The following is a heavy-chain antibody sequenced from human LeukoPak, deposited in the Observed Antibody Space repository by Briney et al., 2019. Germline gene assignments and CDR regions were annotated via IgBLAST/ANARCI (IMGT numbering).Heavy chain of an antibody. CDR2: ISGSGGST. CDR1: GFTFSSYA. Sequence: GGSLRLSWAASGFTFSSYAMSWVRQAPGKGLEWVSAISGSGGSTYYADSVKGRLTISRDNSRNTLYLEMNSLRAGDTAVYYCVREPGPGYFDYWGRGTLITVSS. D-gene: IGHD6-13*01. V-gene: IGHV3-23*01. J-gene: IGHJ4*02. CDR3: VREPGPGYFDY.